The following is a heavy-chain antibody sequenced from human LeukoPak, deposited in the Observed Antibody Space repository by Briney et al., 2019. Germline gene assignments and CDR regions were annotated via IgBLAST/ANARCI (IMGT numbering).Heavy chain of an antibody. V-gene: IGHV1-18*01. D-gene: IGHD1-26*01. J-gene: IGHJ5*01. CDR1: AYTFTSFG. Sequence: ASVKVSCKASAYTFTSFGITWVRQAPGQGLEWMGWISAYNGNTNYAQKFQGRVTMTTDTSTNTAYMEMRSLRFDDTAVYYCAQNQRGSMSYFLDSWGRGPWSPSPQ. CDR2: ISAYNGNT. CDR3: AQNQRGSMSYFLDS.